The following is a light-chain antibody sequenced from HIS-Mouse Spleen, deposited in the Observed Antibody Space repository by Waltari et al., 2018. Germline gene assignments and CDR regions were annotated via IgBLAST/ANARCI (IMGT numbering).Light chain of an antibody. CDR3: CSYAGSYTLV. CDR1: SSDVGGYNY. Sequence: QSALTQPRSVSGSPGQSVTIPCTGPSSDVGGYNYVPWYQQPPGKAPKLMIYDVSKRPSGVPDRFSGSKSGNTASLTISGLQAEDEADYYCCSYAGSYTLVFGGGTKLTVL. V-gene: IGLV2-11*01. J-gene: IGLJ2*01. CDR2: DVS.